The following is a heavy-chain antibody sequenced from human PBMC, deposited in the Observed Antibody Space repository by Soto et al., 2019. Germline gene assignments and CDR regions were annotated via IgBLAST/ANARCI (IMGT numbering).Heavy chain of an antibody. CDR1: GFTFSSYG. J-gene: IGHJ4*02. V-gene: IGHV3-30*18. D-gene: IGHD3-22*01. CDR3: AKDSYYYDSSGYYYSGPTDY. CDR2: ISYDGSNK. Sequence: GGSLRLSCAAAGFTFSSYGMHWVRQAPGKGLEWVAVISYDGSNKYYADSVKGRFTISRDNSKNTLYLQMNSLRAEDTAVYYCAKDSYYYDSSGYYYSGPTDYWGQGTLVTVS.